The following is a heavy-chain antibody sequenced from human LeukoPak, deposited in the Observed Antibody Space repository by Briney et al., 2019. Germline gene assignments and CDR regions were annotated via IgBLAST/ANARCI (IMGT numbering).Heavy chain of an antibody. CDR3: AGDLYGDYATDF. Sequence: PGGSLRLSCTASGFTFSSYTMNWVRQAPGKGLEWVSSISGSSDSIYYADSMKGRFTISRDNAKRSLYLQMNSLRAEDTAVYYCAGDLYGDYATDFWGQGTLVTVSS. CDR1: GFTFSSYT. V-gene: IGHV3-21*01. CDR2: ISGSSDSI. D-gene: IGHD4-17*01. J-gene: IGHJ4*02.